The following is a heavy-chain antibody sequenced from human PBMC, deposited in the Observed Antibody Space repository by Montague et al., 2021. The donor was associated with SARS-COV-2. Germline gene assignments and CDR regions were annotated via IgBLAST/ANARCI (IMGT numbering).Heavy chain of an antibody. Sequence: SETLSLTCTVSGGSISSYYWSWIRQPPGKGLEWIGYIYYSGSTNYNPSLKSRVTISVDTSKNQFSLKLSSVTAADTAVYYCARDSGGSSPEEWLGCDPWGQGTLVTVSS. CDR2: IYYSGST. CDR3: ARDSGGSSPEEWLGCDP. J-gene: IGHJ5*02. V-gene: IGHV4-59*01. CDR1: GGSISSYY. D-gene: IGHD2-15*01.